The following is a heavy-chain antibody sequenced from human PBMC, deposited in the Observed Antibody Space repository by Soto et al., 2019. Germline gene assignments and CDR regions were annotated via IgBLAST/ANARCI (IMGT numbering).Heavy chain of an antibody. V-gene: IGHV4-59*01. Sequence: SETLSLTCNVSGGSMNTYYWSWIRQPPGRGLEWIGHIFYSGSTNYNPALKIRVTISVDTSKSQFSLKLSSVTAADTAVYYCAKDSGYNYGYFRWFDPWGQGTLVTVS. CDR1: GGSMNTYY. D-gene: IGHD5-18*01. J-gene: IGHJ5*02. CDR3: AKDSGYNYGYFRWFDP. CDR2: IFYSGST.